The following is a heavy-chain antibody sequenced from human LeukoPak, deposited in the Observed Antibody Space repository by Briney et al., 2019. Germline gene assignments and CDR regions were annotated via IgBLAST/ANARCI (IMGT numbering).Heavy chain of an antibody. CDR1: GGSISSSSYY. Sequence: SESLSLTCTVSGGSISSSSYYWGWIRQPPGKGLEWIGSIYYSGSTYYNPSLKSRVTISVDTSENQFSLKLSSVTAADTAVYYCARTYYYGSGFPDKFDFWGQGTLVTVSS. CDR2: IYYSGST. J-gene: IGHJ4*02. V-gene: IGHV4-39*07. D-gene: IGHD3-10*01. CDR3: ARTYYYGSGFPDKFDF.